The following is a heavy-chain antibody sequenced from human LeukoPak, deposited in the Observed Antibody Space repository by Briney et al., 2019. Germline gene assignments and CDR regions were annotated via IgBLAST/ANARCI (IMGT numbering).Heavy chain of an antibody. D-gene: IGHD2-8*02. J-gene: IGHJ3*02. CDR2: IYYTGTT. V-gene: IGHV4-39*07. Sequence: PSETLSLTCIVSGDSISSSNYYWGWIRQPPGKGLEWIGSIYYTGTTYSNPSLKSRVTISVDTSKNQFSLRLSSVTAADTAVYYCARELVGDAFDIWGQGTMVTVSS. CDR1: GDSISSSNYY. CDR3: ARELVGDAFDI.